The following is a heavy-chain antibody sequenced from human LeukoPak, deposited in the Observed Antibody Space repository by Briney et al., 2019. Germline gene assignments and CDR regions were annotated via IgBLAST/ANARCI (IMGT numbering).Heavy chain of an antibody. CDR1: GGSISSYY. V-gene: IGHV4-59*01. D-gene: IGHD3-10*01. J-gene: IGHJ3*02. CDR2: IYYSGST. CDR3: ARDVTYYYGSGSLDAFDI. Sequence: SETLSLTCTVSGGSISSYYWSWIRQPPGKGLEWIGYIYYSGSTNYNPSLKSRVTISVDTSKNQFSLKLSSVTAADTAVYYCARDVTYYYGSGSLDAFDIWGQGTMVTVSS.